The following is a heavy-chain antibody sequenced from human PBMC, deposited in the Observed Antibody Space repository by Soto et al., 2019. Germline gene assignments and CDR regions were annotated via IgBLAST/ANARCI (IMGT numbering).Heavy chain of an antibody. CDR1: GFTFSSFA. V-gene: IGHV3-48*03. Sequence: HPXGSLRLSCEASGFTFSSFAMNWVRQAPGRGLEWVSYISDDGASVYYADSLKGRFTISRDNAKNSLSLQMNNLRAEDTAVYYCARENSVQAWLHHFDHWGLGTLVTVSS. D-gene: IGHD5-18*01. CDR3: ARENSVQAWLHHFDH. CDR2: ISDDGASV. J-gene: IGHJ4*02.